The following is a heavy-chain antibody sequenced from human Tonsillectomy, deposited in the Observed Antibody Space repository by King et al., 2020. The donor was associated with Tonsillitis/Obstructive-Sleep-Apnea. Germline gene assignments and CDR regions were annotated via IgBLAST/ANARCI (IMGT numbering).Heavy chain of an antibody. J-gene: IGHJ4*02. D-gene: IGHD3-22*01. CDR3: AKDLRDFYDSSGYYYTSYDY. CDR2: ISGSGGST. Sequence: EVQLVESGGGLVQPGGSLRLSCAASGFTFSSYAMSWVRQAPGKGLEWVSAISGSGGSTYYADSVKGRFTISRDNSKNTLYLQMNSLRAEDTAVYYCAKDLRDFYDSSGYYYTSYDYWGQGTLVTVSS. V-gene: IGHV3-23*04. CDR1: GFTFSSYA.